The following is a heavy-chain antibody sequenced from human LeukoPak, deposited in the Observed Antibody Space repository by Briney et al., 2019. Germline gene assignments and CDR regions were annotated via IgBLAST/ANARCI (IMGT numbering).Heavy chain of an antibody. Sequence: GGSLRLSCAASGFTFSSYSMNWVRQAPGKGLEWVSYISSSSSTIYYADSVKGRFTISRDNSKNTLYLQMNSLRAEDTAVYYCAKDEYSGSYPVWGQGTLVTVSS. CDR1: GFTFSSYS. V-gene: IGHV3-48*01. CDR3: AKDEYSGSYPV. J-gene: IGHJ4*02. D-gene: IGHD1-26*01. CDR2: ISSSSSTI.